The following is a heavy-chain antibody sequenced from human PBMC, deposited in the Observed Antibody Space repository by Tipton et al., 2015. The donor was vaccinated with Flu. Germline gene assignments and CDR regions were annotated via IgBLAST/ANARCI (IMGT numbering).Heavy chain of an antibody. CDR2: ISSSTSYI. CDR1: GFIVSRNY. J-gene: IGHJ5*01. Sequence: SLRLSCAASGFIVSRNYMNWVRQAPGKGLEWVSSISSSTSYIYYADSVKGRFTISRDNAKNSLYLQMNSLRAEDTAVYYCARGVNDILTGYSLNWFDSWGQGTLVTVSS. V-gene: IGHV3-21*01. CDR3: ARGVNDILTGYSLNWFDS. D-gene: IGHD3-9*01.